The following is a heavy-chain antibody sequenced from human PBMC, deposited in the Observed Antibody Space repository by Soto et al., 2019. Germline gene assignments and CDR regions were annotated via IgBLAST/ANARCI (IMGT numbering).Heavy chain of an antibody. D-gene: IGHD6-13*01. CDR1: GYTFTGYY. CDR3: ARGPRHSSSSYFQH. Sequence: GASVKVSCKASGYTFTGYYMHWVRQAPGRGLEWMGWINPNSGGTNYAQKFQGRVTMTRDTSISTAYMELSRLRSDDTAVYYCARGPRHSSSSYFQHWGQGTLVTVSS. CDR2: INPNSGGT. J-gene: IGHJ1*01. V-gene: IGHV1-2*02.